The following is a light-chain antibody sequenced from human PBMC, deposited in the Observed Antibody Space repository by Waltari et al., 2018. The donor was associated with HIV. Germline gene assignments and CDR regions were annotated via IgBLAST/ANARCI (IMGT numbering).Light chain of an antibody. CDR3: QSRDNNGNRVV. V-gene: IGLV3-19*01. CDR2: DNN. CDR1: SLRNYD. Sequence: SSELSQDPAVSVALGQTVRITCQGDSLRNYDVSWYQQRPTQAPAVVIFDNNKRPSGIPDRFSGSSSGDIASLTITGAQAEDEADYYCQSRDNNGNRVVFGGGTKLTVL. J-gene: IGLJ2*01.